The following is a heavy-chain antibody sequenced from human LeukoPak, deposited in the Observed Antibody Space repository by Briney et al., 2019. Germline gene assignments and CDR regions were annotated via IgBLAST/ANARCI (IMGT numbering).Heavy chain of an antibody. CDR1: GFTVSSNY. D-gene: IGHD3-10*01. Sequence: GGSLRLSCAASGFTVSSNYMSWVRQAPGKGLEWVSVIDSGGSTYYADSVKGRFTISRDNSKNTLYLQMNSLRAEDTAVYYCARNPWFGELSWFDPWGQGTLVTVSS. CDR2: IDSGGST. CDR3: ARNPWFGELSWFDP. J-gene: IGHJ5*02. V-gene: IGHV3-66*01.